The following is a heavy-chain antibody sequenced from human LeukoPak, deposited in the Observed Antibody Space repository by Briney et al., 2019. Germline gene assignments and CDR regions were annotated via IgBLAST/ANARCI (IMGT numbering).Heavy chain of an antibody. CDR2: ISAYSANT. CDR3: ARDCSTTSCLFDY. Sequence: ASVKVSCKASGYTFASFGISWVRQAPGQGLEWMGWISAYSANTNYAQKLQGRVTMTTDTSTSTAYMELRSLRSDDTAVYYCARDCSTTSCLFDYWGQGTLVTVSS. CDR1: GYTFASFG. D-gene: IGHD2-2*01. V-gene: IGHV1-18*01. J-gene: IGHJ4*02.